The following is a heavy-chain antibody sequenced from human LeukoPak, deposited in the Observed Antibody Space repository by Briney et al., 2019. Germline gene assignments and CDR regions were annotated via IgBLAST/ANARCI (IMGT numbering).Heavy chain of an antibody. J-gene: IGHJ4*02. D-gene: IGHD2-21*01. CDR3: AKAPVTTCRGAYCYPFDY. V-gene: IGHV3-23*01. Sequence: GALRLSCAASGFTFSSYGMSWVRQAPGKGLEWVSAISGSGGSTYYADSVKGRFTISRDSSKNTLFLQMNRLRPEDAAVYYCAKAPVTTCRGAYCYPFDYWGQGTLVTVS. CDR1: GFTFSSYG. CDR2: ISGSGGST.